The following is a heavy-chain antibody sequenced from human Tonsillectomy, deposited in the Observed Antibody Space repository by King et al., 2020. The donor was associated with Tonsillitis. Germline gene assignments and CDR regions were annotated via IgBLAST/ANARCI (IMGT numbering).Heavy chain of an antibody. CDR1: GGSISSSDHY. D-gene: IGHD1-26*01. V-gene: IGHV4-39*01. Sequence: LQLQESGPGVVKPSETLSLTCTVSGGSISSSDHYWAYRAWIRQPPGKGLQWIGYMDYSETIFYNPSLKSRITISGGTSENRFSLKLSPVTAADTAVYFCARYVSGSFDYWGQGALVTVSS. CDR3: ARYVSGSFDY. CDR2: MDYSETI. J-gene: IGHJ4*02.